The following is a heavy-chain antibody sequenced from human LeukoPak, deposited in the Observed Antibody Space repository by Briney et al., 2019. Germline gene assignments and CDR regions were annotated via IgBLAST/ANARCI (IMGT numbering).Heavy chain of an antibody. CDR1: GFTFSSYA. CDR3: ASDYYDSSGYPYYFDY. Sequence: GGSLRLSCAASGFTFSSYAMSWVRQAPGKGLEWVSAISGSGGSTYYADSVKGRFTISRDNSKNTLYPQMNSLRAEDTAVYYCASDYYDSSGYPYYFDYWGQGTLVTVSS. J-gene: IGHJ4*02. V-gene: IGHV3-23*01. D-gene: IGHD3-22*01. CDR2: ISGSGGST.